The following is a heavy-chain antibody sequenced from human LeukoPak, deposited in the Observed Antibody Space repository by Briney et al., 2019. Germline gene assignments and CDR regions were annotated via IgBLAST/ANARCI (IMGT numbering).Heavy chain of an antibody. Sequence: QPGGSLRLSCAASGFTFSSYGMHWVRQAPGKGLEWVSAISGSGGSTYYADSVKGRFTISRDNSKNTLYLQMNSLRAEDTAVYYCAKAYYCSSTSCYEGSLKYWGQGTLVTVSS. D-gene: IGHD2-2*01. CDR1: GFTFSSYG. V-gene: IGHV3-23*01. CDR3: AKAYYCSSTSCYEGSLKY. J-gene: IGHJ4*02. CDR2: ISGSGGST.